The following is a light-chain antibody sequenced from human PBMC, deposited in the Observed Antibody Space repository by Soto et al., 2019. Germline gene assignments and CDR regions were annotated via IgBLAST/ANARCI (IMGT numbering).Light chain of an antibody. CDR3: QHYKTYPLT. J-gene: IGKJ1*01. V-gene: IGKV1-5*01. CDR2: DAS. Sequence: DIQMTQSPSTLSASVGDRVHITCRASESVSTWLAWYQQKPGKAPKLLIYDASSLESGVPSRFSGTGSGTHSTLTISSLQPDDFAAYYCQHYKTYPLTFGQGTRVEIK. CDR1: ESVSTW.